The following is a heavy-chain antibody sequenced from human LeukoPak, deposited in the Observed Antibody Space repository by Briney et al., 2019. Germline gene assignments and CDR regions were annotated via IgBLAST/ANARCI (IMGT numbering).Heavy chain of an antibody. J-gene: IGHJ6*02. V-gene: IGHV4-59*08. CDR2: IYYSGST. CDR1: GGSISSYY. CDR3: ARLRFTDYYYYGMDV. D-gene: IGHD3-10*01. Sequence: SETLSLTCTVSGGSISSYYWSWIRQPPGKGLEWIGFIYYSGSTNYNPSLKSRVTISVDTSKNQFSLKLSSVTAADTAVYYCARLRFTDYYYYGMDVWGQGTTVTVSS.